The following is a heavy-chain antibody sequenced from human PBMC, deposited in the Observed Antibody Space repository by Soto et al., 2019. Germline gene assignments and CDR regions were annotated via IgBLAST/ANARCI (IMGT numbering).Heavy chain of an antibody. Sequence: PGGSMRLSCAASGFTFSSYAMHWVRQAPGKGLEWVAVISYDGSNKYYADSVEGRFTISRDNSKNTLYLQMNSLRAEDTAVYYCARAHNWNDVDWFDPWGQGTLVTVSS. CDR1: GFTFSSYA. CDR2: ISYDGSNK. V-gene: IGHV3-30-3*01. J-gene: IGHJ5*02. CDR3: ARAHNWNDVDWFDP. D-gene: IGHD1-1*01.